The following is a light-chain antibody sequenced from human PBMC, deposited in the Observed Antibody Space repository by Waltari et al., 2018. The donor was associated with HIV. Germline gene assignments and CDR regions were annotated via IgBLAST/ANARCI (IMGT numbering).Light chain of an antibody. CDR2: DVS. CDR1: SSDVGGYNY. CDR3: SSYTSSSTLQ. J-gene: IGLJ2*01. V-gene: IGLV2-14*03. Sequence: QSALTQPASVSGSPGQSITISCTGTSSDVGGYNYVSWYQHHPGKAPKLMIYDVSERPGGFSKRVAGSRSGNTASRTISGRQAEDEADYYGSSYTSSSTLQFGGGTKLTVL.